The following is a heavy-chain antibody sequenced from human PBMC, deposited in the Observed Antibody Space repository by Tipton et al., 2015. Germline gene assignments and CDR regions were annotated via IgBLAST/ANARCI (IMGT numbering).Heavy chain of an antibody. CDR1: GFTFADYA. D-gene: IGHD3-10*01. CDR2: ISWNSGDI. V-gene: IGHV3-9*01. J-gene: IGHJ4*02. CDR3: AKDPSFYGSGTD. Sequence: SLRLSCAASGFTFADYAMHWVRQAPGKGLEWVSSISWNSGDIVYGDSVRGRFTISRDNAKNSLYLQMISLRAEDTALYYCAKDPSFYGSGTDWGQGTLVTVSS.